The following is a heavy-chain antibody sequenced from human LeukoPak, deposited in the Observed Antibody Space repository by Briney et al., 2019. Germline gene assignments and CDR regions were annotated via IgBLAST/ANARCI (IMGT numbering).Heavy chain of an antibody. D-gene: IGHD3-16*02. V-gene: IGHV4-59*08. CDR1: GGSIGTYY. J-gene: IGHJ6*03. Sequence: SETLSLTCIVPGGSIGTYYWSWIRQSPGKGLEWIGYIYVTGSTRYNPYLQSRVTISVDTSRNQFFLKMSSVTAADTAVYYCARHIGGGIEDMDVWGTGTKVTVSS. CDR2: IYVTGST. CDR3: ARHIGGGIEDMDV.